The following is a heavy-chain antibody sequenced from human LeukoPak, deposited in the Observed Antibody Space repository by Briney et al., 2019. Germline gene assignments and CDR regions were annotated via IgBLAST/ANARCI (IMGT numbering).Heavy chain of an antibody. D-gene: IGHD6-13*01. CDR1: GFTVSDNY. J-gene: IGHJ5*02. V-gene: IGHV3-53*01. Sequence: PGGSLRLSCGASGFTVSDNYMSWVRQAPGKGLEWVSVMYSRGDTYYANSVKGRFTFSRDISKNTLYLQMDGLRNEDTAMYYCARDAPQVPAAGVLASWGQGTLVIVSS. CDR2: MYSRGDT. CDR3: ARDAPQVPAAGVLAS.